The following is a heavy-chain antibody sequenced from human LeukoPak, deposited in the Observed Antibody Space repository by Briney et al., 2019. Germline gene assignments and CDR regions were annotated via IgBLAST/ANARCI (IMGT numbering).Heavy chain of an antibody. V-gene: IGHV3-30*02. J-gene: IGHJ4*02. D-gene: IGHD2-2*01. CDR3: AKWRFEYQLLEPIYFDY. Sequence: PGGSLRLSCAASGFTLSSYWMHWVRQAPGKGLEWVAFIRYDGSNKYYADSVKGRFTISRDNSKNTLYLQMNSLRAEDTAVYYCAKWRFEYQLLEPIYFDYWGQGTLVTVSS. CDR1: GFTLSSYW. CDR2: IRYDGSNK.